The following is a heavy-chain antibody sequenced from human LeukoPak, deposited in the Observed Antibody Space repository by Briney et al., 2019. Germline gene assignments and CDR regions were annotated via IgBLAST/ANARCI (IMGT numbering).Heavy chain of an antibody. CDR2: LSGSGDRT. D-gene: IGHD6-19*01. V-gene: IGHV3-23*01. CDR1: GFSFNTYD. J-gene: IGHJ4*02. CDR3: AKDRGRAVAGFHFDY. Sequence: PGGSLRLSCAASGFSFNTYDMSWVRQSPVKGLEWVSGLSGSGDRTYYTDSVKGRFTISRDNSKNTLYLQMNSLRAEDTAVYYCAKDRGRAVAGFHFDYWGQGTLVTVSS.